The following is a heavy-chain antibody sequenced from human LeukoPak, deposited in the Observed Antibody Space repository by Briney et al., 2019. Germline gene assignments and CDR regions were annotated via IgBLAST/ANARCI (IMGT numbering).Heavy chain of an antibody. J-gene: IGHJ6*03. D-gene: IGHD3-3*01. CDR2: IIPIFGTA. V-gene: IGHV1-69*05. CDR3: ARAYTPNYDFWSGYYHYYYYMDV. CDR1: GGTFSSYA. Sequence: RASVKVSCKASGGTFSSYAISWVRQAPGQGLEWMGGIIPIFGTANYAQKFQGRVTITTDESTSTAYMELSSLRSEDTAVYYCARAYTPNYDFWSGYYHYYYYMDVWGKGTTVTVSS.